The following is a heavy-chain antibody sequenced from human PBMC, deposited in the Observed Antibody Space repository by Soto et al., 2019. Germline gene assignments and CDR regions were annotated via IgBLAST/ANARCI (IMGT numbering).Heavy chain of an antibody. J-gene: IGHJ4*02. CDR2: SRDKVHSHST. Sequence: EVQLAESGGGLVQPGGSLRLSCAASGFTFSDHYMDWVRQAPGKGLEWVGRSRDKVHSHSTEYAASVKGRFTISRGDSENSLYLQMNSLKTEDTAVDYCARGVVSTGYFDYWGQGTLVTVSS. CDR1: GFTFSDHY. V-gene: IGHV3-72*01. CDR3: ARGVVSTGYFDY. D-gene: IGHD5-12*01.